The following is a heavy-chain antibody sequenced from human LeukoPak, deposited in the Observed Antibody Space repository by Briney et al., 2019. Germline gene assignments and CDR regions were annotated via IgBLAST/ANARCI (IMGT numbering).Heavy chain of an antibody. Sequence: SETLSLTCTVSGGSISSYYWSWIRQPPEKGLEWVGYIYYSGTTNYNPSLKSRVTISVDTSKNQFSLKLSSVTAADTAVYYCARHEDRNWYFDHWGQGTLVTVSS. CDR2: IYYSGTT. V-gene: IGHV4-59*08. J-gene: IGHJ4*02. D-gene: IGHD1-1*01. CDR1: GGSISSYY. CDR3: ARHEDRNWYFDH.